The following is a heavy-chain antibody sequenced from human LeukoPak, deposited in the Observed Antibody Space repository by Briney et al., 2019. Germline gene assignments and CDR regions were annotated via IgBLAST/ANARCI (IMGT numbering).Heavy chain of an antibody. V-gene: IGHV3-23*01. CDR1: GFTFSSYG. D-gene: IGHD2-15*01. CDR3: ASRDPCSGSTCYGLRY. CDR2: ISGSGGST. Sequence: AGGSLRLSCAASGFTFSSYGMNWVRQAPGKGLEWVSGISGSGGSTYYADSVKGRFTISRDNSKNTLYLQMSSLRAEDTAVYSCASRDPCSGSTCYGLRYWGQGSLVTVSS. J-gene: IGHJ4*02.